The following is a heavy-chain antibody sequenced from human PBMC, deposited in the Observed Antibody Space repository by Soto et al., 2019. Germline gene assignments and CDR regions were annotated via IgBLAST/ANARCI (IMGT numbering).Heavy chain of an antibody. CDR3: AKGKCEYDFWSGYCNNWFDP. CDR2: IYYSGST. CDR1: GGSISSYY. D-gene: IGHD3-3*01. V-gene: IGHV4-59*01. Sequence: KTSETLSLTCTVSGGSISSYYWSWIRQPPGKGLEWIGYIYYSGSTNYNPSLKSRVTISVDTSKNQFSLKLSSVTAADTAVYYCAKGKCEYDFWSGYCNNWFDPWGQGTLVTVSS. J-gene: IGHJ5*02.